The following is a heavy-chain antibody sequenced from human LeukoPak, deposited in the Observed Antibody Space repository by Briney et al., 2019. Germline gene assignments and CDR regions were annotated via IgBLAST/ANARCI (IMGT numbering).Heavy chain of an antibody. Sequence: GGSLRLSCAASGFTFSSYDIHWVRQATGKGLEWVSGIGTAGEIYYPGSVKGRFTISRENAKSSLYLQMNSLRAGDTAVYYCARAAYSSTWYSRYFDLWGRGTLVTVSS. V-gene: IGHV3-13*01. CDR1: GFTFSSYD. CDR3: ARAAYSSTWYSRYFDL. J-gene: IGHJ2*01. CDR2: IGTAGEI. D-gene: IGHD6-13*01.